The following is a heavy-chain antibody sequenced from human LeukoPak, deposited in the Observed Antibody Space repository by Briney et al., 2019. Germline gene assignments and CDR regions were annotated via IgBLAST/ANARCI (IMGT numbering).Heavy chain of an antibody. J-gene: IGHJ4*02. V-gene: IGHV3-11*06. D-gene: IGHD3-22*01. CDR1: GFTFSDYY. CDR2: ISSSSSYI. Sequence: PGRSLRLSCAAAGFTFSDYYMSWIRQAPGKGQEWGSSISSSSSYIYYADSVKGRFTISRDNVKNSLYLQMNSLRAEDTAVYYCARESYDSSGYDFDYWGQGTLVTVSS. CDR3: ARESYDSSGYDFDY.